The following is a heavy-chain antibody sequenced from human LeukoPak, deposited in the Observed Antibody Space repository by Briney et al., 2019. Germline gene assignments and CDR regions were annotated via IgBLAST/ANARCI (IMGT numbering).Heavy chain of an antibody. CDR1: GGSFSSYY. V-gene: IGHV4-4*07. Sequence: SQTLSLTCTVSGGSFSSYYWSWIRQPAGKGLEWIGRIYTSGSTNYNASLKSRVTMSVDTSKNQVSLKLSSVTAADTAVYYCATGDGYNSFDYWGQGTLVTVSS. CDR3: ATGDGYNSFDY. J-gene: IGHJ4*02. D-gene: IGHD5-24*01. CDR2: IYTSGST.